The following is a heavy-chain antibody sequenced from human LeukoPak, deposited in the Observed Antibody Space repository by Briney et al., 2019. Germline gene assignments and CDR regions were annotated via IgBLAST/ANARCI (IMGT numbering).Heavy chain of an antibody. CDR1: GGSISSYY. CDR2: IYYSGST. Sequence: SETLSLTCTVSGGSISSYYWSWIRQPPGKGLEWIGYIYYSGSTNYNPSLKSRVTISVDTSKNQFSLKLSSVTAADTAVYYCARLAYGGNSGDYRGQGTLVTVSS. J-gene: IGHJ4*02. CDR3: ARLAYGGNSGDY. V-gene: IGHV4-59*08. D-gene: IGHD4-17*01.